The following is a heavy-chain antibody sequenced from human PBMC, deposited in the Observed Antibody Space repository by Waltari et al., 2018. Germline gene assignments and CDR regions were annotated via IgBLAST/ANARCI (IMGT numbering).Heavy chain of an antibody. CDR3: VREVGYTNSAT. CDR2: LSKGNDVS. CDR1: GFNVNDNT. V-gene: IGHV3-23*01. D-gene: IGHD4-4*01. Sequence: LESGGASVQPGGSLRLSCPASGFNVNDNTMRWVRQPPGKGLEWVSSLSKGNDVSYQSDSVKGRFTTSRDIAGNSIYLQMSGLRSEDTAIYYCVREVGYTNSATWGQGTLVNVSP. J-gene: IGHJ4*02.